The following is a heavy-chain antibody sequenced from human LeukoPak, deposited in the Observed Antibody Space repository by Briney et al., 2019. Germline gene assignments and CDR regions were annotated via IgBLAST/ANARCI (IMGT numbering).Heavy chain of an antibody. CDR3: ARVRRFPDYYMDV. J-gene: IGHJ6*03. V-gene: IGHV3-23*01. D-gene: IGHD3-3*01. Sequence: GGSLRLSCAASGFPFSDYAMGWVRHAPGRALGWVSSLSISGGSPYYAGSAEGRFTIFRDNSKNTLYLQMNSLRAEDTAVYYCARVRRFPDYYMDVWGEGTTVAVSS. CDR2: LSISGGSP. CDR1: GFPFSDYA.